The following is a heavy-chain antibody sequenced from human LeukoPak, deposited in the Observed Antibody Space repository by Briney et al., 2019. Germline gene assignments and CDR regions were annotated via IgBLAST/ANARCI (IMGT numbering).Heavy chain of an antibody. CDR2: INHNGNVN. CDR1: GFTFSSYR. V-gene: IGHV3-7*03. CDR3: ARGGGLDV. Sequence: GGSLRLSCAASGFTFSSYRMNWARQAPGKGLEWVASINHNGNVNYYVDSVKGRFTISRDNAKNSLCLQMSNLRAEDTAVYFCARGGGLDVWGQGATVTVSS. D-gene: IGHD3-16*01. J-gene: IGHJ6*02.